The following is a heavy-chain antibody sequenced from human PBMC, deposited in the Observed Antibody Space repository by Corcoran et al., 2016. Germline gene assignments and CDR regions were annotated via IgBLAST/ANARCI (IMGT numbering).Heavy chain of an antibody. Sequence: QVQLVQSGAEVKKPGASVKVSCKASGYTFTSYYMHWVRQAPGQGLEWMGIINPSGGSTSYAQKFQGRVTMTRDTSTSTVYMELSSLRSEDTAVYYGARGLEDSSGYYRTVYYFDYWGQGTLVTVSS. J-gene: IGHJ4*02. CDR1: GYTFTSYY. D-gene: IGHD3-22*01. V-gene: IGHV1-46*01. CDR3: ARGLEDSSGYYRTVYYFDY. CDR2: INPSGGST.